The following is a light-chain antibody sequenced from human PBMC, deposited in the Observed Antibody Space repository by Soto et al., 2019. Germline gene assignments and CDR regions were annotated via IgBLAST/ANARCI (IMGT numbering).Light chain of an antibody. CDR3: CSYVGSYSYV. Sequence: QSALTQPRSVSGSPGQSVTVSCIGTSSDVGDYNSVSWYQQHPGKAPKLMFYDVSKRPSGVPDRFSGSKSGNTASLTISGLQAEDEADYYCCSYVGSYSYVFGIGTKVTVL. CDR2: DVS. CDR1: SSDVGDYNS. J-gene: IGLJ1*01. V-gene: IGLV2-11*01.